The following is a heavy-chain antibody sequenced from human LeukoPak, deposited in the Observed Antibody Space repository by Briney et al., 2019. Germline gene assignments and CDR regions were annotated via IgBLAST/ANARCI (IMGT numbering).Heavy chain of an antibody. D-gene: IGHD3-3*01. CDR1: GYRFTSYW. J-gene: IGHJ6*02. V-gene: IGHV5-51*01. CDR2: IYPADSDT. CDR3: AREYYDFWSGYYPYYYYGMDV. Sequence: GESLKISCKGSGYRFTSYWIGWVRQMPGKGLEWMGIIYPADSDTRYSPSFQGQVTISADKSISTAYLQWSSLKASDTAMYYCAREYYDFWSGYYPYYYYGMDVWGQGTTVTVSS.